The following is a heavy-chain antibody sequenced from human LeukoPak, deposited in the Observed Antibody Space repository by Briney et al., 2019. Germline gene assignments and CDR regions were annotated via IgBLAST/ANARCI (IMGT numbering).Heavy chain of an antibody. CDR1: GLTFSTYA. D-gene: IGHD2/OR15-2a*01. Sequence: GGSLRLSCAASGLTFSTYAMSWVRQSPGKGLEWVSTISKSGANLNYADSVKGRFTISRDNAKNSLYLQMNSLRAEDTAVYYCARSKNRRNEYFQHWGQGTLVTVSS. CDR3: ARSKNRRNEYFQH. J-gene: IGHJ1*01. CDR2: ISKSGANL. V-gene: IGHV3-21*01.